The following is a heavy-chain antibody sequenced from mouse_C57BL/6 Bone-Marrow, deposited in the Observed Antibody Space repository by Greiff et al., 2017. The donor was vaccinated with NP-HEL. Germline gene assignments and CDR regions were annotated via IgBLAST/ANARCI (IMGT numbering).Heavy chain of an antibody. Sequence: VQLQQSGAELVRPGASVKLSCTASGFNIKDDYMHWVKQRPEQGLEWIGWIDPENGDTEYASKFQGKATITADTSSNTAYLQLSSLTSEDTAVYYCTTGADSSGFYFDYWGQGTTLTVSS. CDR2: IDPENGDT. D-gene: IGHD3-2*02. CDR1: GFNIKDDY. J-gene: IGHJ2*01. CDR3: TTGADSSGFYFDY. V-gene: IGHV14-4*01.